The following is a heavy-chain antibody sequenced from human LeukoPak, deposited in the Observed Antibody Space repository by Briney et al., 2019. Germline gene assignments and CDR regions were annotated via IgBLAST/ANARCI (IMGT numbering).Heavy chain of an antibody. CDR1: GFTFISYG. D-gene: IGHD3-16*02. Sequence: GGSLRLSCAASGFTFISYGMHWVRQAPGKGLEWVAFIRYDGSNKYYADSVKGRFTISRDNAKNSLYLQMNSLRAEDTAVYYCARGSYVWGSYRYDYFDYWGQGTLVTVSS. V-gene: IGHV3-30*02. J-gene: IGHJ4*02. CDR2: IRYDGSNK. CDR3: ARGSYVWGSYRYDYFDY.